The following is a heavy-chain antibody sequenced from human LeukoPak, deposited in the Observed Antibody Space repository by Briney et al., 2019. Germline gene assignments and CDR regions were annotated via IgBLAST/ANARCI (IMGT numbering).Heavy chain of an antibody. CDR3: ARDPYDILTGYYDAFDI. V-gene: IGHV4-61*02. CDR2: IYTSGST. Sequence: PSETLSLTCTVSGGSISSGSYYWSWIRQPAGKGLEWIGRIYTSGSTNYNPSLKSRVTISVDTSKNQFSLKLSSVTAADTAVYYCARDPYDILTGYYDAFDIWGQGTMVTVSS. D-gene: IGHD3-9*01. CDR1: GGSISSGSYY. J-gene: IGHJ3*02.